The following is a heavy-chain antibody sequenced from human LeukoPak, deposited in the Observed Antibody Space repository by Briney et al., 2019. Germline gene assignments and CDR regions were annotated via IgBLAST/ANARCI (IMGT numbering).Heavy chain of an antibody. J-gene: IGHJ4*02. Sequence: SETLSLTCAVSGGSISSYYWSWIRQPPGKGLEWIGYIYYSGSTNYNPSLKSRVTISVDTSKNRFSLKLSSVTAADTAVYYCARGVYSSSWTPPGYWGQGTLVTVSS. CDR1: GGSISSYY. V-gene: IGHV4-59*01. D-gene: IGHD6-13*01. CDR3: ARGVYSSSWTPPGY. CDR2: IYYSGST.